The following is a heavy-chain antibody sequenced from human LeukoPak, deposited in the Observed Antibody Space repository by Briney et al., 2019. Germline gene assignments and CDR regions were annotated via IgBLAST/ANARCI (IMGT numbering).Heavy chain of an antibody. Sequence: VADHDSRQASGYTFTCYAIHGVGQATGQGLEWMGWRNPNNGNTGYAQKYQGRVTMTRNTSISTAYMELSTLRSEDSAVYYGARGPPPYCSGDSCYSFLYFHHWGQGTLVTVSS. D-gene: IGHD2-15*01. J-gene: IGHJ1*01. CDR3: ARGPPPYCSGDSCYSFLYFHH. CDR2: RNPNNGNT. V-gene: IGHV1-8*01. CDR1: GYTFTCYA.